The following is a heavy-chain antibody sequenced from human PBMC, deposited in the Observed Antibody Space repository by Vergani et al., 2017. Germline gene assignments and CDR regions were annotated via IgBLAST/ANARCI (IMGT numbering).Heavy chain of an antibody. Sequence: QVQLVESGGGVVQPGGSLRLSCIASGFTFRIYGMHWVRQAPGKGLVWVAFIRYDGTKRFYGDSVKGRFTISRDNSQTTVFLQMNSLRADDSAVYYCTKAGQYDSDNFHDSWGQGALVTVAS. CDR1: GFTFRIYG. J-gene: IGHJ1*01. CDR3: TKAGQYDSDNFHDS. CDR2: IRYDGTKR. D-gene: IGHD3-22*01. V-gene: IGHV3-30*02.